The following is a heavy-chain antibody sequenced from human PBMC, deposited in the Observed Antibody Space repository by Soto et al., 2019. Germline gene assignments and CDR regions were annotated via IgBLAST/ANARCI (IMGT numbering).Heavy chain of an antibody. CDR2: IKQDGSEK. V-gene: IGHV3-7*05. CDR3: ARDRLGIYYYYGMDV. CDR1: GFTFSSYW. J-gene: IGHJ6*02. D-gene: IGHD7-27*01. Sequence: GGSLRLSCAASGFTFSSYWMSWVRQAPGKGLEWVANIKQDGSEKYYVDSVKGRFTISRDNAKNSLYLQMNSLRAEDTAVYYCARDRLGIYYYYGMDVWGQGTTVTVSS.